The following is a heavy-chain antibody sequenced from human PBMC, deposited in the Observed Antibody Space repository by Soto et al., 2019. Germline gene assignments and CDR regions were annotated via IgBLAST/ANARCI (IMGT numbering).Heavy chain of an antibody. V-gene: IGHV4-59*01. J-gene: IGHJ5*02. D-gene: IGHD6-13*01. CDR1: GGSISSYY. CDR2: IYYSGST. CDR3: ARWNSILSGYSSSWYGVPHWFDT. Sequence: PSETLSLTCTVSGGSISSYYWSWIRQPPGKGLEWIGYIYYSGSTNYNPSLKSRVTISVDTSKNQFSLKLSSVTAADTAVYYCARWNSILSGYSSSWYGVPHWFDTWGQGTLVTVSS.